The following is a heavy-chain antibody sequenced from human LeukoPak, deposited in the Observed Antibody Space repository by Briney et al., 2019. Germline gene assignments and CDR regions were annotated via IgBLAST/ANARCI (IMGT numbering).Heavy chain of an antibody. CDR3: ARAIRLGELSPPGY. D-gene: IGHD3-16*02. V-gene: IGHV1-2*02. Sequence: ASVKVSCKASGYTFTSYGISWVRQAPGQGLEWMGWINPNSGGTNYAQKFQGRVTMTRDTSISTAYMELSRLRSDDTAVYYCARAIRLGELSPPGYWGQGTLVTVSS. J-gene: IGHJ4*02. CDR1: GYTFTSYG. CDR2: INPNSGGT.